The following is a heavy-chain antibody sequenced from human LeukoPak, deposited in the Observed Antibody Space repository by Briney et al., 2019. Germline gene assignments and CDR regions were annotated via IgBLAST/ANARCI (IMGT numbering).Heavy chain of an antibody. CDR3: ARDPQYYDFWSGRYYYGMDV. V-gene: IGHV4-59*01. J-gene: IGHJ6*02. Sequence: SETLSLTCTVSGGSISSYYWSWIRQPPGKGLEWIGHIYYSGSTNYNPSLKSRVTISVDTSKNQFSLKLSSVTAADTAVYYCARDPQYYDFWSGRYYYGMDVWGQGTTVTVSS. D-gene: IGHD3-3*01. CDR2: IYYSGST. CDR1: GGSISSYY.